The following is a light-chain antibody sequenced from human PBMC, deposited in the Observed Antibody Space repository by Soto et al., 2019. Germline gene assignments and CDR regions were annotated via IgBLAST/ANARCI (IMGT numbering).Light chain of an antibody. J-gene: IGKJ1*01. CDR1: QTILTY. Sequence: DIQMTQSPSSLSASMGDRVTITCRASQTILTYLNWYQQKPGKAPKVLIYAASSLRSGVPSRFSGSGSGADFTLTISSLQPEDFAIYYCQQSYSTPPTFGQGTKVEIK. CDR2: AAS. V-gene: IGKV1-39*01. CDR3: QQSYSTPPT.